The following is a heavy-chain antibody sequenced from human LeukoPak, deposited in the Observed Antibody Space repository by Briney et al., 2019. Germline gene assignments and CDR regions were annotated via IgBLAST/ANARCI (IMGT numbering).Heavy chain of an antibody. CDR2: IYNVGSTGNT. CDR1: GHSLSGSSYS. D-gene: IGHD3-10*01. J-gene: IGHJ6*02. Sequence: PSETLSLTCTVSGHSLSGSSYSWGWIRQPPGKGLEWIGCIYNVGSTGNTHYNPSLKSRFTISEDTSKNQFSLRLTSVTAADTAVYYCARDFGAGSYRYGMDVWGQGTAVTVSS. CDR3: ARDFGAGSYRYGMDV. V-gene: IGHV4-39*07.